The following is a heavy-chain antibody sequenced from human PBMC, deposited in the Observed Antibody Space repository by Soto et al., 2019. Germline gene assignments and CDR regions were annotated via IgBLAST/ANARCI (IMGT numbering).Heavy chain of an antibody. CDR1: GFTFSSYS. Sequence: PGGSLRLSCAASGFTFSSYSMNWVRQAPGKGLEWVSSISSSSSYIYYADSVKGRFTISRDNAKNSLYLQMNSLRAEDTAVYYCAGSTYYDFWSGWHLWGQGTMVTVSS. CDR3: AGSTYYDFWSGWHL. CDR2: ISSSSSYI. J-gene: IGHJ3*01. D-gene: IGHD3-3*01. V-gene: IGHV3-21*01.